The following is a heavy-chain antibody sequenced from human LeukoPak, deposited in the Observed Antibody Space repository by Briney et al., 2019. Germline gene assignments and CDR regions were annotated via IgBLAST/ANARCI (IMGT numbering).Heavy chain of an antibody. Sequence: AXXKVSCKASGYTFTSYGISWVRQAPGQGLEWMGWISAYNGNTNYAQKLQGRVTMTTGTSTSTAYMELRSLRSDDTAVYYCARVDLTYYYDSSGYDFDYWGQGTLVTVSS. D-gene: IGHD3-22*01. CDR1: GYTFTSYG. V-gene: IGHV1-18*01. CDR2: ISAYNGNT. CDR3: ARVDLTYYYDSSGYDFDY. J-gene: IGHJ4*02.